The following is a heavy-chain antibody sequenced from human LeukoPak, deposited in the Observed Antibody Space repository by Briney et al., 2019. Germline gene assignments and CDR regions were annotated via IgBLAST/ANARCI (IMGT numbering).Heavy chain of an antibody. Sequence: PGRSLRLSCAASGFTFSSYGMHWVRQAPGKGLEWVAVISYGGSNKYYADSVKGRFTISRDNSKNTLYLQMNSLRPEDTAVYYCAKDQGYSYGYVSYWGQGTLVTVSS. J-gene: IGHJ4*02. V-gene: IGHV3-30*18. CDR2: ISYGGSNK. CDR1: GFTFSSYG. D-gene: IGHD5-18*01. CDR3: AKDQGYSYGYVSY.